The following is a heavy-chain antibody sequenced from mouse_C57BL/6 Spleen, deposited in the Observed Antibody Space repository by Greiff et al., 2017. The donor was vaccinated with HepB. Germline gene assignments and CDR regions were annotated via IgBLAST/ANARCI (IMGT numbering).Heavy chain of an antibody. D-gene: IGHD2-5*01. CDR2: IDPSDSYT. J-gene: IGHJ3*01. CDR1: GYTFTSYW. Sequence: VQLQQPGAELVKPGASVKLSYKASGYTFTSYWMQWVKQRPGQGLEWIGEIDPSDSYTNYNQKFKGKATLTVDTSSSTAYMQLSSLTSEDSAVYYCARRRAYYSNYEGFAYWGQGTLVTVSA. V-gene: IGHV1-50*01. CDR3: ARRRAYYSNYEGFAY.